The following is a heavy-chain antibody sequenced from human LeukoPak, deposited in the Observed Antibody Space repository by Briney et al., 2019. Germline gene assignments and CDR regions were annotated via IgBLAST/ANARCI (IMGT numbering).Heavy chain of an antibody. V-gene: IGHV3-23*01. CDR3: AKFLPTHIVVANYYFDY. J-gene: IGHJ4*02. CDR2: ISGSGGST. D-gene: IGHD2-21*01. Sequence: GGSLRLSCAASGFTFSSYAMSWVRQAPGKGLEWGSAISGSGGSTYYADSVKGRFTISRDNSKNTLYLQMNSLRAEDTAVYYCAKFLPTHIVVANYYFDYWGQGTLVTVSS. CDR1: GFTFSSYA.